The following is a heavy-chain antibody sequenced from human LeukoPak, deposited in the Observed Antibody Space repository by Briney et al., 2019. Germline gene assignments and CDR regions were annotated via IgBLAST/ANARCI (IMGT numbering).Heavy chain of an antibody. J-gene: IGHJ6*03. Sequence: PGGSLRLSCAASGFTFSSYSMNWVRQAPGKGLEWVSSIRSSGSYIYYADSVKGRFTISRDNAKNSLYLQMNSLRAEDTAVYYCARPARPHYGDYYYYYYMDVWGKGTTVTVSS. V-gene: IGHV3-21*01. CDR3: ARPARPHYGDYYYYYYMDV. CDR2: IRSSGSYI. CDR1: GFTFSSYS. D-gene: IGHD4-17*01.